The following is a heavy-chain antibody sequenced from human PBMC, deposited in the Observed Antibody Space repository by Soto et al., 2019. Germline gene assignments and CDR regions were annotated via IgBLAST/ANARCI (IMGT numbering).Heavy chain of an antibody. V-gene: IGHV2-5*02. J-gene: IGHJ6*02. Sequence: QITLKESGPTLVRPTQTLTLTCSFSGFSLTTRGVGVSWIRQPPGKALEWLALIYWDNDKRYSPSLKDRLTITKDTSKNQVVLTMTNVDPVDTATYSCALIKGVLRGVAYYHNGMDVWGPGTTVTVSS. CDR2: IYWDNDK. CDR3: ALIKGVLRGVAYYHNGMDV. D-gene: IGHD3-10*01. CDR1: GFSLTTRGVG.